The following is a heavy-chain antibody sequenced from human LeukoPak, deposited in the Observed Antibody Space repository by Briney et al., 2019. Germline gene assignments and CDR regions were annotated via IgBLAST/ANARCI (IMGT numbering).Heavy chain of an antibody. V-gene: IGHV4-30-2*01. D-gene: IGHD2-15*01. CDR2: IYHSGST. Sequence: NPSETLSLTCTVSGGSISSGGYYWSWIRQPPGKGLEWIGYIYHSGSTYYNPSLKSRVTISVDRSKNQFSLKLSSVTAADTAVYYCGGLYCSGGTCYFDYWGQGTLVTVSS. CDR3: GGLYCSGGTCYFDY. J-gene: IGHJ4*02. CDR1: GGSISSGGYY.